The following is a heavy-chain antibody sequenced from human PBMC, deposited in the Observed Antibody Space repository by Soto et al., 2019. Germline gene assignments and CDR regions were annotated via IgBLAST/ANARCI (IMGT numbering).Heavy chain of an antibody. V-gene: IGHV4-59*01. CDR2: IYYSGST. Sequence: SETLSLTCTVSGGSISSYYWSWIRQPPGKGLEWIGYIYYSGSTNYNPSLKSRVTISVDTSKNQFSLKLSSVTAADTAVYYCARVWGGAFDIWGQGKMVTVSS. J-gene: IGHJ3*02. D-gene: IGHD3-10*01. CDR1: GGSISSYY. CDR3: ARVWGGAFDI.